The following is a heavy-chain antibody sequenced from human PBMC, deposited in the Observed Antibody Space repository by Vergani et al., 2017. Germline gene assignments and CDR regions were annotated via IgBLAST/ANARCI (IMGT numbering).Heavy chain of an antibody. D-gene: IGHD3-16*01. CDR3: AKHFRGWGIDY. Sequence: LQLVESGGGLVQPGGSLRLSCATSGFTLSNYDMQWIRQGPGKGLEFVAFIQFDGSNQYYADSVKGRFTLSRDFSKNTLYLQMNSLRTDDTATYYCAKHFRGWGIDYWGQGTQVIV. CDR1: GFTLSNYD. V-gene: IGHV3-30*02. J-gene: IGHJ4*02. CDR2: IQFDGSNQ.